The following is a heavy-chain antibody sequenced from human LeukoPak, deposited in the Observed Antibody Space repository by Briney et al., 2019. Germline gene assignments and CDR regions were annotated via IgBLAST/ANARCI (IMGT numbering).Heavy chain of an antibody. CDR1: GFTFSSYS. CDR3: ARDWSGGNPPMTPEYFQH. J-gene: IGHJ1*01. Sequence: GGSLRLSCAASGFTFSSYSMNWVRQAPGKGLEWVSSISSSSSYIYYADSVKGRFTISRDNAKNSLYLQMNSLRAEDTAVYYCARDWSGGNPPMTPEYFQHWGQGTLVTVSS. D-gene: IGHD3-3*01. V-gene: IGHV3-21*01. CDR2: ISSSSSYI.